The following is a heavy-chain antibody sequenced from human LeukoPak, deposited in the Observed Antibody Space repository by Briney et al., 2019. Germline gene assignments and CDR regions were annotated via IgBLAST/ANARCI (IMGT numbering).Heavy chain of an antibody. J-gene: IGHJ4*02. CDR2: INTNTGNP. D-gene: IGHD3-3*01. CDR1: GYTFTSYA. Sequence: ASVKVSCKASGYTFTSYAMNWVRQAPGQGLEWMGWINTNTGNPTCAQGFTGRFVFSLDTSVSTAYLQISSLKAEDTAVYYCAREAYYDFWSGTQNDYWGQGTLVTVSS. V-gene: IGHV7-4-1*02. CDR3: AREAYYDFWSGTQNDY.